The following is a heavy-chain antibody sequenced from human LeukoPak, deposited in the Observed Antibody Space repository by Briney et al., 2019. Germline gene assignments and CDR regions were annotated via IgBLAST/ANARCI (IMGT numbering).Heavy chain of an antibody. D-gene: IGHD3-16*01. CDR1: GYAFSDYF. V-gene: IGHV1-2*02. J-gene: IGHJ4*02. CDR3: ARGWGRLYYFDF. CDR2: INPKSGVT. Sequence: ASVKVSCKASGYAFSDYFVHWVRQAPGQGLEWMGWINPKSGVTKYAQKFQGRVTMVRDTATSTVYMDLSSLTSDDTAVYFCARGWGRLYYFDFWGQGTLVTVSS.